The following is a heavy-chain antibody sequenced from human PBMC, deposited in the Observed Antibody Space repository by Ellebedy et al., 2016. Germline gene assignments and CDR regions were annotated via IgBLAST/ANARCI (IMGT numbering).Heavy chain of an antibody. CDR1: GFTFGSHG. CDR2: ISYDGSNK. D-gene: IGHD3-10*01. Sequence: GGSLRLXCAAFGFTFGSHGMHWVRQAPGRGLEWVAVISYDGSNKYYGDSVKGRFTISRDNSKNTLYLQMNSLRAEDTAVYYCAKEYYYGSGYSYSYYYYYGMDVWGQGTTVTVSS. CDR3: AKEYYYGSGYSYSYYYYYGMDV. V-gene: IGHV3-30*18. J-gene: IGHJ6*02.